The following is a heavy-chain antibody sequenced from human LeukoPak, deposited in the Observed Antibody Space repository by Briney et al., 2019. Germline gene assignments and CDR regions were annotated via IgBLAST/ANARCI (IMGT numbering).Heavy chain of an antibody. CDR2: ISANGGST. Sequence: GGSLRLSCSASGFTFSRYAMHWVRQAPGKGLEYVSAISANGGSTYHADPVKGRFTISRDNSKNTLSLQMSSLRAEDTAVYYCVKDDSYYYDSGGYPTWGQGTMVTVSS. V-gene: IGHV3-64D*06. CDR3: VKDDSYYYDSGGYPT. J-gene: IGHJ3*01. D-gene: IGHD3-22*01. CDR1: GFTFSRYA.